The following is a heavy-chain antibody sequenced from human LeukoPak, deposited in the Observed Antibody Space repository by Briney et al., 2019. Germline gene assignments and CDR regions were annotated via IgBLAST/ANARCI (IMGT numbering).Heavy chain of an antibody. CDR2: INPNSGGT. Sequence: ASVKVSRKASGYTFTGYYMHWVRQAPGQGLEWMGWINPNSGGTNYAQKFQGRVTMTRDTSISTAYMELSRLRSDDTAVYYCARDGKRDYSNYNWFDPWGQGTLVTVSS. D-gene: IGHD4-11*01. V-gene: IGHV1-2*02. CDR1: GYTFTGYY. CDR3: ARDGKRDYSNYNWFDP. J-gene: IGHJ5*02.